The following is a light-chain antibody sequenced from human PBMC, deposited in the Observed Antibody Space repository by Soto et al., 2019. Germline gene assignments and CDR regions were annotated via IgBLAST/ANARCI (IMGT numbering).Light chain of an antibody. Sequence: EIVLTQSPATLSVSPGEGATLSCRASQSVSSKLAWYQQKPGQAPRLLIYGASTRATGIPDRFSGSGSGTDFTLTISRLEPEDFAMYYCQQCGGSPTFGQGTKVDI. CDR1: QSVSSK. J-gene: IGKJ1*01. CDR3: QQCGGSPT. CDR2: GAS. V-gene: IGKV3-20*01.